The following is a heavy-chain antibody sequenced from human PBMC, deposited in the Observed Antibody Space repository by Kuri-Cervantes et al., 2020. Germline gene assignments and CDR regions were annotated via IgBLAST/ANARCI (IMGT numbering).Heavy chain of an antibody. V-gene: IGHV1-2*04. CDR2: INPNSGGT. Sequence: ASVKVSCKASGYTFTGYYMHWVRQAPGQGLEWMGWINPNSGGTNYAQKFQGWVTMTRDTSISTAYMELSRLRSDDTAVYYCARGRLKRLVIPSYYFDYWGQGTLVTVSS. J-gene: IGHJ4*02. CDR1: GYTFTGYY. D-gene: IGHD3-9*01. CDR3: ARGRLKRLVIPSYYFDY.